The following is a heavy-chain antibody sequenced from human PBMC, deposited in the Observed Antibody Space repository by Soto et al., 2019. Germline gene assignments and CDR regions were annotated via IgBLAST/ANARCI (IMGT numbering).Heavy chain of an antibody. D-gene: IGHD3-3*01. CDR3: ASLAWSGYYGAFDI. Sequence: ASVKVSCKVSGYTLTELSMHWVLQAPGKGLEWMGGFDTEDGETIYAQKFQGRVTMTEDTSTDTAYMELSSLRSEDTAVYYCASLAWSGYYGAFDIWGQGTMVTVSS. J-gene: IGHJ3*02. V-gene: IGHV1-24*01. CDR1: GYTLTELS. CDR2: FDTEDGET.